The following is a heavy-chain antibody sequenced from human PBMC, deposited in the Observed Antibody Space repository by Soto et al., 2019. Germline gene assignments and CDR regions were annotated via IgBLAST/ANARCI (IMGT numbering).Heavy chain of an antibody. Sequence: SETLSLTCTVSGGSISGYYWNWIRQSPEKGLEWIGYIYDSENTDYSPSLKSRVTMSIDTSKNQFSLKLTSATTADTGVYYCARHDVYGSGSYGLDVWGQGTTVT. V-gene: IGHV4-59*01. CDR2: IYDSENT. J-gene: IGHJ6*02. CDR1: GGSISGYY. D-gene: IGHD3-10*01. CDR3: ARHDVYGSGSYGLDV.